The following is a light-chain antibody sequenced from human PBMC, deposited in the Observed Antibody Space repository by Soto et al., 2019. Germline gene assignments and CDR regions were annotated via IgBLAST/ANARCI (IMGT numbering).Light chain of an antibody. J-gene: IGKJ5*01. CDR1: QSFRGL. Sequence: EVVLAQSPVTLPFLPGERATLSCRASQSFRGLLAWYQQKPGQAPRLLIYDAYNRATGIPPRFSGSGSGTDFTLTISSLEPEDSAVYYCQQRHMWPITFGQGTRLEIK. CDR3: QQRHMWPIT. V-gene: IGKV3-11*01. CDR2: DAY.